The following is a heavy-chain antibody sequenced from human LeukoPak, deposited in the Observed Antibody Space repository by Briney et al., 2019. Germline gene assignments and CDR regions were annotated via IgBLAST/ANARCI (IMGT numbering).Heavy chain of an antibody. J-gene: IGHJ4*02. CDR3: AKDSAAAGPGYGFDY. D-gene: IGHD6-13*01. V-gene: IGHV1-69*13. CDR2: IIPIFGTA. Sequence: SVKVSCKASGGTFSSYAISWVRQAPGQGLEWMGGIIPIFGTANYAQKFQGRVTITADESTSTAYMELSSLRAEDTALYYCAKDSAAAGPGYGFDYWGQGTLVTVSS. CDR1: GGTFSSYA.